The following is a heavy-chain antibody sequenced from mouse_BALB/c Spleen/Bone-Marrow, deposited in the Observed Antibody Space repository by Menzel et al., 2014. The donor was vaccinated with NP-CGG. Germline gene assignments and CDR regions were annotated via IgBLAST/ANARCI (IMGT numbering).Heavy chain of an antibody. V-gene: IGHV5-17*02. Sequence: EVMLVESGGGLVQPGGSRKLSCAASGFTFSSFGMHWVRQAPEKGLEWVAYISSGSSTIYDADTVKGRFTISRDNPKNTLFLQMTSLRSEDTAMYYCARGGNYAWFAYWGQGTLVTVSA. CDR1: GFTFSSFG. CDR3: ARGGNYAWFAY. J-gene: IGHJ3*01. CDR2: ISSGSSTI. D-gene: IGHD2-1*01.